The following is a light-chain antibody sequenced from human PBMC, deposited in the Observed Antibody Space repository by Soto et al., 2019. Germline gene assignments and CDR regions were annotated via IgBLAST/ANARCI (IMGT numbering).Light chain of an antibody. Sequence: DVEMTQSPLSLPVSLGQPASISCRSSQSLVHSDGNTYLNWFQQRPGQSPRRLISRASSRDSGVPDRFSGSGSGTVFTLKISRVEAEDVAIYYCMQGTHWPWTLGQGTKVETK. V-gene: IGKV2-30*02. CDR1: QSLVHSDGNTY. J-gene: IGKJ1*01. CDR2: RAS. CDR3: MQGTHWPWT.